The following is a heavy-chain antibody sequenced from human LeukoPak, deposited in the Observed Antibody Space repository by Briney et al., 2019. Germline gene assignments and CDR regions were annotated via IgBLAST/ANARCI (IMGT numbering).Heavy chain of an antibody. V-gene: IGHV4-4*07. Sequence: SETLSLTCTVSGGSINFYYWAWIRQSAGKGLEWIGRIYSGGSTNYNPSLKSRVTISVDTSKNQFSLKLSSVTAADTAVYYCARGSAAAGTGGYWGQGTLVTVSS. J-gene: IGHJ4*02. D-gene: IGHD6-13*01. CDR1: GGSINFYY. CDR3: ARGSAAAGTGGY. CDR2: IYSGGST.